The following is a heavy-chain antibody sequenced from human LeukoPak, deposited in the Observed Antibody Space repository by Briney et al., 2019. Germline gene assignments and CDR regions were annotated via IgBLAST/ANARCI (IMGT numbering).Heavy chain of an antibody. D-gene: IGHD3-9*01. CDR3: ATHYAILTGYFDY. Sequence: GASVKVSCKVSGYTLTELSMHWLRQAPGKGLEWMGGFDPEDGETIYAQKFQGRVTMTEDTSTDTAYMELSSLRSEDTAVYYCATHYAILTGYFDYWGQGTLVTVSS. J-gene: IGHJ4*02. CDR2: FDPEDGET. CDR1: GYTLTELS. V-gene: IGHV1-24*01.